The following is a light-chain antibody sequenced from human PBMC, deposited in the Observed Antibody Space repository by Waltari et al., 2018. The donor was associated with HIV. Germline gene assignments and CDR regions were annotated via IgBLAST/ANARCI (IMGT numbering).Light chain of an antibody. J-gene: IGLJ2*01. V-gene: IGLV2-14*01. CDR2: EVS. CDR1: SSDVGGYNY. Sequence: QSALTQPASVSGSPGQSITISRTGTSSDVGGYNYVSWYQQHPGKAPKLMIYEVSNRPSGFSNRFSGSKSGNTASLTISGLQAEDEADYYCSSYTSSSTLVFGGGTKLTVL. CDR3: SSYTSSSTLV.